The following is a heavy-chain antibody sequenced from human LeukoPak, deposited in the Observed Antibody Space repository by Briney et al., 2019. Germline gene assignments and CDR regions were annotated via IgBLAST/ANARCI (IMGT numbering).Heavy chain of an antibody. CDR1: GGSISSSNW. CDR3: ARDALSSGYYRSNYFDY. D-gene: IGHD3-22*01. CDR2: IYHSGST. Sequence: SGTLSLTCAVSGGSISSSNWWSWVRPPPGKGLEWIGEIYHSGSTNYNPSLKSRVTISVDKSKNQFSLKLSSVTAADTAVYYCARDALSSGYYRSNYFDYWGQGTLVTVSS. J-gene: IGHJ4*02. V-gene: IGHV4-4*02.